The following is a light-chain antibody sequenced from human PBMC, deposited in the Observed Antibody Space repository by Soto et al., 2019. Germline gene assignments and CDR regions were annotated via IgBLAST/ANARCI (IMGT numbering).Light chain of an antibody. CDR2: DAY. Sequence: QSALTQPASVSGSPGQSITISCIGTRGDIGGYNYVSWHQQHPGKAPKLMIYDAYERPLGVSNRFSGSKSGNTASLIVSGTQPEDQAQYTCTSYTGDEFTFVFGTGTKVTV. CDR1: RGDIGGYNY. CDR3: TSYTGDEFTFV. V-gene: IGLV2-14*03. J-gene: IGLJ1*01.